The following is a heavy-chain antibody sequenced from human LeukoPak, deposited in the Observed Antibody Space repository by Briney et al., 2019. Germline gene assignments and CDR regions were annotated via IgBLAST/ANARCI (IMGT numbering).Heavy chain of an antibody. Sequence: GGSLRLSCPASGFTFSTYGIHWVRQAPGKGLEWVAVISYDGSNKYHADSVKGRFTISRDNSKNTLYLQMISLRAEDTAVYYCARADVYTFDYWGQGTRVTVSS. D-gene: IGHD2-2*02. CDR2: ISYDGSNK. CDR1: GFTFSTYG. V-gene: IGHV3-30-3*01. CDR3: ARADVYTFDY. J-gene: IGHJ4*02.